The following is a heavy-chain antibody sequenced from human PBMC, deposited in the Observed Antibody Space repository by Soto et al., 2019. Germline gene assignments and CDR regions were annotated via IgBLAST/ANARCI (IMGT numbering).Heavy chain of an antibody. CDR2: ISYDGSNK. CDR3: AKDPSVSVGLQYYFDY. Sequence: GGSLRLSCAASGFTFSSYAMHWVRQAPGKGLEWVAVISYDGSNKYYADSVKGRFTISRDNSTNTLYLQMNSLGAEDTAVYYCAKDPSVSVGLQYYFDYWGQGTPVTVSS. CDR1: GFTFSSYA. D-gene: IGHD1-26*01. V-gene: IGHV3-30-3*01. J-gene: IGHJ4*02.